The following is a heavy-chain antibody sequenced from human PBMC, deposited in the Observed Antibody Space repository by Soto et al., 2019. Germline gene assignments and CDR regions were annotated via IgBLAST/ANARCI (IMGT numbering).Heavy chain of an antibody. CDR1: EFTFSSSA. CDR2: IRGSVGST. CDR3: AKDFYGDYPDYFGS. V-gene: IGHV3-23*01. Sequence: EVQLLESGGGSVQPGGSLRLSCAASEFTFSSSAMGWVRQAPGKGLEWVSGIRGSVGSTYYADSVEGRFTISRDNSKNTLYLQMNSLRAEDTAVYYCAKDFYGDYPDYFGSWGQGTRVTVSS. J-gene: IGHJ4*02. D-gene: IGHD4-17*01.